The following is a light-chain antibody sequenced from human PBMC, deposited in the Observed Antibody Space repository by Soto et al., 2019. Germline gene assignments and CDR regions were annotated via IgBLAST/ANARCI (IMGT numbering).Light chain of an antibody. CDR3: SSYTSSSTLSTYF. V-gene: IGLV2-14*03. Sequence: QSALTQPASVSGSPGQSITISCTGTSSDVGGYNYVSWYQHHPGKAPKLMIYDVSNRPSGVSNRFSGSKSGNTASLIISGLQAEDEADYYGSSYTSSSTLSTYFFGTG. CDR2: DVS. CDR1: SSDVGGYNY. J-gene: IGLJ1*01.